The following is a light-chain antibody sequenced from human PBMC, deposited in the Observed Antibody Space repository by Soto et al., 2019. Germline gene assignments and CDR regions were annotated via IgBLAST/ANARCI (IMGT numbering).Light chain of an antibody. J-gene: IGKJ1*01. CDR1: QSVSSK. CDR2: CAS. CDR3: QQRSDWPWT. Sequence: EIVMTQSPSTLSASPGEGATLSCRASQSVSSKLAWYQQKPGQAPSLLIYCASTSAAGIPSRFSGSGSVTDFTLTVSSLEPEDFVVYYCQQRSDWPWTFGQGTKVDI. V-gene: IGKV3-11*01.